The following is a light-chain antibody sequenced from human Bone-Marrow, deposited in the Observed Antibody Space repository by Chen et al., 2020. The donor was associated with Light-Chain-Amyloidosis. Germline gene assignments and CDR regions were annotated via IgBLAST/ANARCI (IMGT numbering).Light chain of an antibody. V-gene: IGLV6-57*01. CDR2: EDA. J-gene: IGLJ3*02. CDR3: QSYQGSSQGV. CDR1: SGRIATNY. Sequence: NFMLTQPHSVAESTGKTIIIACTRRSGRIATNYVQWYQQRPGSSPTTVIDEDAQRPSGVPDRFSGSIDRSSNSASLTISGLKTDDEADYYCQSYQGSSQGVFGGGTKLTVL.